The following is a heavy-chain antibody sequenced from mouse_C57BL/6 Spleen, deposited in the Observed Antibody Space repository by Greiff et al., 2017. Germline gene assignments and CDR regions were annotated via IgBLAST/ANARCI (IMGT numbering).Heavy chain of an antibody. Sequence: QVQLQQPGAELVKPGASVKLSCKASGYTFTSYWMHWVKQRPGQGLEWIGMIHPNSGSTNYNEKFKSKATLTVDKSSSTAYMQLSSLTSEDSAVYYCARGGYYGNYDFDYWGQGTTLTVSS. V-gene: IGHV1-64*01. CDR3: ARGGYYGNYDFDY. CDR2: IHPNSGST. J-gene: IGHJ2*01. D-gene: IGHD2-1*01. CDR1: GYTFTSYW.